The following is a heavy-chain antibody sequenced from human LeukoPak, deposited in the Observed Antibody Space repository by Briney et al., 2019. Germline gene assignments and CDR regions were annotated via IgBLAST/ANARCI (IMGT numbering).Heavy chain of an antibody. V-gene: IGHV3-23*01. J-gene: IGHJ4*02. CDR3: ARDPGVVAFHYFDF. CDR1: GCTFSSHA. Sequence: PGGSLRLSCVASGCTFSSHAMAWVRQAPGKGLEWVSAIGGRGGSTYYADSVKGRFTISRDNSKNTLYLQMNSLRAEDTALYYCARDPGVVAFHYFDFWGQGTLVTVSS. CDR2: IGGRGGST. D-gene: IGHD3-3*01.